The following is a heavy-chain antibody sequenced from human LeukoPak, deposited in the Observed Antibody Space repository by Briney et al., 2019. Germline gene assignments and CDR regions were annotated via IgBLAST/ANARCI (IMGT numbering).Heavy chain of an antibody. Sequence: PSETLSLTCTVSGGSISSGSYYWSWIRQPAGKGLEWIGRIYTSGSTNYNPSLKSRVTISVDTSKNQFSLKLSSVTAADTAVYYCARGGGVAPNQIPTSYYGMAVGGQGPT. J-gene: IGHJ6*02. CDR1: GGSISSGSYY. D-gene: IGHD2-15*01. CDR3: ARGGGVAPNQIPTSYYGMAV. V-gene: IGHV4-61*02. CDR2: IYTSGST.